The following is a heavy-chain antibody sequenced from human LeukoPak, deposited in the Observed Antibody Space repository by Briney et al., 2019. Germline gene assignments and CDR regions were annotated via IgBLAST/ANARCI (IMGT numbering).Heavy chain of an antibody. V-gene: IGHV3-33*01. D-gene: IGHD3-3*01. J-gene: IGHJ6*02. CDR3: ARDTRNYDFWSGYLGYGMDV. CDR2: IWYDGSNK. CDR1: GFTFSSYG. Sequence: GGSLRLSCAASGFTFSSYGMHWVRQAPGKGLEWVAVIWYDGSNKYYADSVKGRFTISRDNSKNTLYLQMNSLRAEDTAVYYCARDTRNYDFWSGYLGYGMDVWGQGTTVTVSS.